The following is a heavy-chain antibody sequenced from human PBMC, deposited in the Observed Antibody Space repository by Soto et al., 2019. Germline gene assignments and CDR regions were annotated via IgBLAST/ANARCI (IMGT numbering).Heavy chain of an antibody. V-gene: IGHV3-23*01. CDR3: ARRERGWYFDL. J-gene: IGHJ2*01. CDR2: ISGSGDST. CDR1: GFTFSSYA. Sequence: EVQLLESGGGLVQPGGSLRLSCVASGFTFSSYAMNWVRQAPGKGLEWVSVISGSGDSTYYADSVKGRFTISRDNSKNTLYLQMNSLRDEDTAVYYCARRERGWYFDLWGRGTLVTVSS.